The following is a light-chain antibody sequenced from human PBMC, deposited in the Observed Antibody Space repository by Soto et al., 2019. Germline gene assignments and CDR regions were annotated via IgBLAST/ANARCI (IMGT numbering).Light chain of an antibody. CDR3: SSFTAWNTLWL. CDR2: EVT. J-gene: IGLJ2*01. Sequence: QSALTQPASVSGSPGQSITISCTGTSSDFGAYNSVSWYQQHPGKAPKLIIYEVTNRPSGVSNRFSGSKSGNTASLTVSGLLTDDEADYYCSSFTAWNTLWLFGGGTKLTVL. V-gene: IGLV2-14*01. CDR1: SSDFGAYNS.